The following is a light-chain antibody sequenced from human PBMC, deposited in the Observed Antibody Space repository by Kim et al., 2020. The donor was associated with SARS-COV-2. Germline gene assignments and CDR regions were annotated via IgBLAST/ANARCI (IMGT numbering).Light chain of an antibody. CDR2: AAS. Sequence: SASVGDRVTITWRASQGISSYLAWYQLKPGKAPKLLIYAASTLQSGVPSRFSGSGSGTEFTLTISSLQPEDFATYYCQQLNSYPYTFGQGTKLEI. CDR1: QGISSY. CDR3: QQLNSYPYT. V-gene: IGKV1-9*01. J-gene: IGKJ2*01.